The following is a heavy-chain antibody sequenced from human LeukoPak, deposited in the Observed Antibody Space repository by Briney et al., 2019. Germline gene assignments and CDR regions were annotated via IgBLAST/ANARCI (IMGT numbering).Heavy chain of an antibody. CDR2: ISYDGSNK. V-gene: IGHV3-30*04. D-gene: IGHD1-26*01. CDR1: GFTFSSYA. Sequence: GGSLRLSCAASGFTFSSYAMHWVRQAPGKGLEWVAVISYDGSNKYYADSVKGRFTISRDNSKNTLYLQMNSLRAEDTAVYYCARGSGSHSPYYYYMDVWGKGTTVTVSS. J-gene: IGHJ6*03. CDR3: ARGSGSHSPYYYYMDV.